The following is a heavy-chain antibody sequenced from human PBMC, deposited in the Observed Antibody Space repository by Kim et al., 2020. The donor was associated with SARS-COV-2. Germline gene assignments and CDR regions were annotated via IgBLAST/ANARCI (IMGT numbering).Heavy chain of an antibody. Sequence: ASVKVSCKASGYTFTGYYMHWVRQAPGQGLEWMGRINPNSGGTNYAQKFQCRVTMTRDTSISTAYMELSRLRSDDTAVYYCARLRVFEPDYYDSSGYYENNDYWGQGTLVTVSS. D-gene: IGHD3-22*01. CDR2: INPNSGGT. CDR1: GYTFTGYY. J-gene: IGHJ4*02. CDR3: ARLRVFEPDYYDSSGYYENNDY. V-gene: IGHV1-2*06.